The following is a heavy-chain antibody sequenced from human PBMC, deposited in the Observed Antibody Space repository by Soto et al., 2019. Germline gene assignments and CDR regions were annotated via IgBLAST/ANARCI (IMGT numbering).Heavy chain of an antibody. Sequence: SHTLXLTCGICWYIFSINIASCKFIMQSPSRVLEWLGRTYYRSNLYNDYAVSVKSRITINPDTSKNQLSLQLNSVTPEDTDVYYCERQQANGTIETWGQGTLVTVSS. D-gene: IGHD1-1*01. CDR2: TYYRSNLYN. V-gene: IGHV6-1*01. CDR1: WYIFSINIAS. CDR3: ERQQANGTIET. J-gene: IGHJ5*02.